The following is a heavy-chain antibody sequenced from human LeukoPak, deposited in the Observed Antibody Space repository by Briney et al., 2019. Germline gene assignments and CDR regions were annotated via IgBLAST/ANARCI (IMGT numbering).Heavy chain of an antibody. Sequence: AGGSLRLSCVASGFIFRNYWTSWVRQAPGKGLEWVANINHDGGDKNYVDSVKGRFTISRDNAKSSLYLQMNSLRVEDTAVYYCAITGGPTVTAFDLWGQGILVTVSS. V-gene: IGHV3-7*02. CDR3: AITGGPTVTAFDL. CDR1: GFIFRNYW. J-gene: IGHJ4*02. CDR2: INHDGGDK. D-gene: IGHD4-17*01.